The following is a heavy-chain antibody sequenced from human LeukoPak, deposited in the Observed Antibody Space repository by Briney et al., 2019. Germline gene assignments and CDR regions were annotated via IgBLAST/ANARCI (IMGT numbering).Heavy chain of an antibody. CDR3: AREHWDFDY. V-gene: IGHV3-23*01. Sequence: GGSLRLXCAASGFTFSSYAMTWVRQAPGKGLEWVSEISGSGESTYYGDSVKGRFTISRDNSKNTLYLQMNSLRAGDTAIYYCAREHWDFDYWGQGTLVTVSS. CDR1: GFTFSSYA. D-gene: IGHD7-27*01. J-gene: IGHJ4*02. CDR2: ISGSGEST.